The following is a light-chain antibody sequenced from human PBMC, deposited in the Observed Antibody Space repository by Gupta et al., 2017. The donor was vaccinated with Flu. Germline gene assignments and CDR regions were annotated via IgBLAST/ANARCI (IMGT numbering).Light chain of an antibody. V-gene: IGKV3-15*01. CDR3: QQYGNWPPRTT. J-gene: IGKJ2*01. CDR2: GAS. CDR1: QSVSRN. Sequence: RASLSCRASQSVSRNLAWYQQKPGQAPRLLIYGASTRATGIPARFSGSGSGTEFTLTISSLQSEDFAVYYCQQYGNWPPRTTFGRGSKLEIK.